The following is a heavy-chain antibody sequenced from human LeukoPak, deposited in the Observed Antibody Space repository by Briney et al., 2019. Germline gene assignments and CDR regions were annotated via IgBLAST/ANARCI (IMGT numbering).Heavy chain of an antibody. CDR3: ARTDIVVVPAAMGFDY. CDR2: IYYSGST. D-gene: IGHD2-2*01. CDR1: GGFIGSYY. J-gene: IGHJ4*02. V-gene: IGHV4-59*06. Sequence: PSETLSLTCTVSGGFIGSYYWSWIRQHPGKGLEWIGYIYYSGSTYYNPSLKSRVTISVDTSKNQFSLKLSSVTAADTAVYYCARTDIVVVPAAMGFDYWGQGTLVTVSS.